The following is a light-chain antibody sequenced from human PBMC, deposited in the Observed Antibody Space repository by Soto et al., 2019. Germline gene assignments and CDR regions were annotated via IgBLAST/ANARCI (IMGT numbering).Light chain of an antibody. CDR3: ISYAGSSNV. V-gene: IGLV2-8*01. CDR1: SSDVGGYNY. Sequence: QSALTQPPSASGSPGQSVAISCTGPSSDVGGYNYVSWYQQHPVKAPKLMIYSVNKRPSGVPDRFSGSKSGNTASLTVSGLQAEDEADYYCISYAGSSNVFGPGTKLTVL. CDR2: SVN. J-gene: IGLJ1*01.